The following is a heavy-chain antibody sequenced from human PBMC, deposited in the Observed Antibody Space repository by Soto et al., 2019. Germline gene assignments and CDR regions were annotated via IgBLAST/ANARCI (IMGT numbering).Heavy chain of an antibody. CDR3: ARPPNYYDSSGYYGY. V-gene: IGHV3-11*06. CDR2: ISYSGEIA. CDR1: GFPFGDYD. J-gene: IGHJ4*02. D-gene: IGHD3-22*01. Sequence: GGSLRLSCVASGFPFGDYDMSWVRQAPGKGLEWVSGISYSGEIANYADSVKGRFTISRDNAKNSLYLQMNSLRAEDTAVYYCARPPNYYDSSGYYGYWGQGTLVTVSS.